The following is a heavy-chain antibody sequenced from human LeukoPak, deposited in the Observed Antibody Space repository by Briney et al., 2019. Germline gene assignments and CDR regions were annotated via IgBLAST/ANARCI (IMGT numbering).Heavy chain of an antibody. Sequence: PGGSLRLSCAASGFTFSSSWVHWVPQAPGKGLVWVSRINSDGSSTNYADSVKGRFTLSRENAKNTLYLQMNSLRAEDTAVYYCAGVAAWDSSGYLFDYWGQGTLVTVSS. J-gene: IGHJ4*02. V-gene: IGHV3-74*01. D-gene: IGHD3-22*01. CDR1: GFTFSSSW. CDR2: INSDGSST. CDR3: AGVAAWDSSGYLFDY.